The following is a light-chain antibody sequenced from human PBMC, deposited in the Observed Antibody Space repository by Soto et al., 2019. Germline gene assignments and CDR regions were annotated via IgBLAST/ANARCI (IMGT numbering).Light chain of an antibody. CDR3: HPYNSYSLHT. J-gene: IGKJ2*01. CDR2: SAS. CDR1: QGITSY. Sequence: IQLTQSPSSLSASVGDRVTITCRASQGITSYLAWYQQRPGKAPGLLIYSASTLQSGVPSRFSGSGYGTDFSLTISNLQPEDFATYCCHPYNSYSLHTFGQGTKV. V-gene: IGKV1-9*01.